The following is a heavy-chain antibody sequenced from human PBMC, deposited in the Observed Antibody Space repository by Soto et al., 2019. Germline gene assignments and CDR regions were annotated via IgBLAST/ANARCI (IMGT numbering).Heavy chain of an antibody. D-gene: IGHD3-10*01. CDR3: ARHYYGSGSYYKAFYYYGMDV. J-gene: IGHJ6*02. V-gene: IGHV4-39*01. CDR1: GGSISSSSYY. Sequence: PSETLSLTCTVSGGSISSSSYYWGWIRQPPGKGLEWIGSIYYSGSTYYNPSLKSRVTISVDTSKNQFSLKLSSVTAADTAVYYCARHYYGSGSYYKAFYYYGMDVWGQGTTVTVSS. CDR2: IYYSGST.